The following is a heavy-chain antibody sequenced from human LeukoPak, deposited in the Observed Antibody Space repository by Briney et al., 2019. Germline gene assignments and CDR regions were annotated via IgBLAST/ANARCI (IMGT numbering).Heavy chain of an antibody. V-gene: IGHV3-49*04. CDR3: SSTAAGKGY. D-gene: IGHD6-13*01. CDR2: IRSKAYGGTT. J-gene: IGHJ4*02. Sequence: GGSLRLSCTASGFTFGDYAMSWVRQAPGKGLEWVGFIRSKAYGGTTEYAASVKGRFTTSRDDSKSIAYLQMNSLKTEDTAVYYCSSTAAGKGYWGQGTLVTVSS. CDR1: GFTFGDYA.